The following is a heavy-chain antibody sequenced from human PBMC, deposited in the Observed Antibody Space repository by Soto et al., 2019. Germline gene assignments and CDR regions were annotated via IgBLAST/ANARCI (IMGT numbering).Heavy chain of an antibody. CDR1: GGSISSNNYY. CDR3: ASHLRPTNGGGGYFDY. D-gene: IGHD3-16*01. V-gene: IGHV4-39*01. CDR2: MSYSRST. J-gene: IGHJ4*02. Sequence: QLQLQESGPGLVKPSETLSLTCFVSGGSISSNNYYWGWIRQPPGKGLEWIGSMSYSRSTYYNPSLNIRVTLSVDTSKHQFSLKLTSVNAADTAVYYCASHLRPTNGGGGYFDYWGQGPLVTVSS.